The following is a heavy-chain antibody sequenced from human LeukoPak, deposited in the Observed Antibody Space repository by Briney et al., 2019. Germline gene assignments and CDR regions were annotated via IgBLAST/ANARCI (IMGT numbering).Heavy chain of an antibody. V-gene: IGHV1-2*02. CDR1: GYTFTGYY. CDR3: ARVGTVTTGPDFDY. CDR2: INPNSGGT. Sequence: GASVKVSCKASGYTFTGYYMHWVRQAPGQGLEWMGWINPNSGGTNYAQKFQGRVTMTRDTSISTAYMELSRLRSDDTAVYYCARVGTVTTGPDFDYWGQGTLVTVSS. J-gene: IGHJ4*02. D-gene: IGHD4-17*01.